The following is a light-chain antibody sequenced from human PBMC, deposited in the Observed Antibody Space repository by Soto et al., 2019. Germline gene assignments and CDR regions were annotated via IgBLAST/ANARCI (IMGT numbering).Light chain of an antibody. CDR3: SSYTSTTLV. CDR1: SSDVGGYDF. CDR2: EVS. J-gene: IGLJ2*01. Sequence: QSVLTQPASVSGSPGQSITISCTGTSSDVGGYDFVSWYQHHPGKVPKLMIFEVSNRPSGVSNRFSGSKSGNTASLTISGLQAEDEADYYCSSYTSTTLVFGGGTKLTVL. V-gene: IGLV2-14*01.